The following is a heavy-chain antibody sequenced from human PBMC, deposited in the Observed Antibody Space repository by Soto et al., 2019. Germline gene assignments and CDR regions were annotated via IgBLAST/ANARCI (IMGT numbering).Heavy chain of an antibody. CDR3: ARVRRVARLRDGMDV. V-gene: IGHV3-30-3*01. CDR2: ISYDGSNK. J-gene: IGHJ6*02. D-gene: IGHD2-21*01. Sequence: QVQLVESGGGVVQPGRSLRLSCAASGFTFSSYAMHWVRQAPGKGLEWVAVISYDGSNKYYADSVKGRFTISRDNSKNTLYRQMNSLRAEDTAVYYCARVRRVARLRDGMDVWGQGTTVTVSS. CDR1: GFTFSSYA.